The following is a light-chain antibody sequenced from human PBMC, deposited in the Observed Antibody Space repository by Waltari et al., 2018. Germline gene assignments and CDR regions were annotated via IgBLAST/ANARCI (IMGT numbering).Light chain of an antibody. J-gene: IGKJ1*01. Sequence: DIQMTQSPSSLSASVGETVTIPCRASQSLSSSLAWYQQKPGKAPKLLIYSASSLQSGVPSRFSGSKSGTDFTLTISSLQPEDIASYYCQQYYSYPRTFGQGTKVEIK. CDR1: QSLSSS. CDR2: SAS. V-gene: IGKV1-27*01. CDR3: QQYYSYPRT.